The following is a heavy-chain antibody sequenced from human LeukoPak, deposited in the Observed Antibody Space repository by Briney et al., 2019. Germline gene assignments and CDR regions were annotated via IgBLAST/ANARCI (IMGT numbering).Heavy chain of an antibody. Sequence: KPSETLSLTCTVSGGSMNNNFWSWIRQPPGKGLEWIGYVYYSGTTNYSPSLNSRVTISVDTSKNQFSLKLSSVTAADTAVYYCARVITIGYYMDVWGKGTTVTASS. D-gene: IGHD1-20*01. CDR2: VYYSGTT. V-gene: IGHV4-59*01. CDR3: ARVITIGYYMDV. J-gene: IGHJ6*03. CDR1: GGSMNNNF.